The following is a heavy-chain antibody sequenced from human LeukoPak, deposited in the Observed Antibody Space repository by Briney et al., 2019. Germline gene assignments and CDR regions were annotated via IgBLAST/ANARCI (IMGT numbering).Heavy chain of an antibody. V-gene: IGHV1-8*01. CDR3: VLDHSSGSHLD. D-gene: IGHD6-19*01. J-gene: IGHJ4*02. Sequence: GASVKVSCKASGYTFTSYDVNWVRQATGQGLEWMGWMDPNSGNTGYAQKFQGRVTMTRNTSISTAYMELSSLRSEDTAVYYCVLDHSSGSHLDWGQGTLVTVSS. CDR2: MDPNSGNT. CDR1: GYTFTSYD.